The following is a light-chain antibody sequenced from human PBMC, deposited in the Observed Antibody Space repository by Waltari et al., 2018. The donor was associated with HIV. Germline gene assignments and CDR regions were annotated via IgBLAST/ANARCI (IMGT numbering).Light chain of an antibody. CDR1: SSNIGSNY. V-gene: IGLV1-47*01. CDR3: AAWDDSLSGRYV. J-gene: IGLJ1*01. Sequence: QSVLTQPPSASGTSGQRVTISCSGSSSNIGSNYVYWYQQLPGTAPKLLIYRNNQRPAGVPYRFSGSKSGTAASLAISGLRSEDEADYYCAAWDDSLSGRYVFGTGTKVTVL. CDR2: RNN.